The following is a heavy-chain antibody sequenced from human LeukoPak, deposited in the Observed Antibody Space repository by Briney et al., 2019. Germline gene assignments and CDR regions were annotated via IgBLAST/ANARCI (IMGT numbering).Heavy chain of an antibody. V-gene: IGHV1-46*04. Sequence: ASVKVSCKASGYAFTSYNMHWVRQAPGQGLEWMARINPSSGSASYAETLQGRVTMTRDTSTSTVYMQLTSLRFEDTAVYYCARTGYSYDYYYWGQGTLVTVSS. CDR2: INPSSGSA. CDR3: ARTGYSYDYYY. D-gene: IGHD5-18*01. J-gene: IGHJ4*02. CDR1: GYAFTSYN.